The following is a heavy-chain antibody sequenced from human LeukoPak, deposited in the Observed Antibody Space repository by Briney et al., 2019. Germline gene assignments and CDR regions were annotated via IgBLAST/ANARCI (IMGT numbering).Heavy chain of an antibody. CDR1: GGSISSSNW. J-gene: IGHJ4*02. V-gene: IGHV4-4*02. D-gene: IGHD1-26*01. Sequence: PSGTLSLTCAVSGGSISSSNWWSWVRQPPGKGLEWIGEIYHSGSTYYNPSLKSRVTISVDTSKNQFSLKLSSVTAADTAVYYCARAVVGAIDPDYFDYWGQGTLVTVSS. CDR2: IYHSGST. CDR3: ARAVVGAIDPDYFDY.